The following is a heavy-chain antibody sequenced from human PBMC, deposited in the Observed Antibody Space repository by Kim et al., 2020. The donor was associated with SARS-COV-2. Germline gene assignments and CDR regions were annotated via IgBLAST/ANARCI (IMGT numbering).Heavy chain of an antibody. CDR3: ARANDYYDSSGYYLCYFDY. D-gene: IGHD3-22*01. Sequence: GGSLRLSCAASGFTFSDYYMSWICQAPGKGLEWVSYISSSGNTIYYADSVKGRFTISRDNAKNSLYLQMNSLRAEDTAVYYCARANDYYDSSGYYLCYFDYWGQGTLVTVSS. CDR1: GFTFSDYY. CDR2: ISSSGNTI. J-gene: IGHJ4*02. V-gene: IGHV3-11*04.